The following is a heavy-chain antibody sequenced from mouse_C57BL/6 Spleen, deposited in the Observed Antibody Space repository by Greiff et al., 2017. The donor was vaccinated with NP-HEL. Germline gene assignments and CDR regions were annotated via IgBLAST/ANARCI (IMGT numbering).Heavy chain of an antibody. D-gene: IGHD1-1*01. CDR2: INPNNGGT. J-gene: IGHJ2*01. CDR1: GYTFTDYN. V-gene: IGHV1-22*01. Sequence: EVQLQQSGPELVKPGASVKMSCKASGYTFTDYNMHWVKQSHGKSLEWIGYINPNNGGTSYNQKFKGKATLTVNKSSSTAYMELRSLTSEDSAVYYGARFPDYDGSSYVDYWGQGTTLTVSS. CDR3: ARFPDYDGSSYVDY.